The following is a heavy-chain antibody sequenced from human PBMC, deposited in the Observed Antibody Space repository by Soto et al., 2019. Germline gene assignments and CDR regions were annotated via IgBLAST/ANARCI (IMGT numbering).Heavy chain of an antibody. CDR3: ARREIQGPIDY. CDR1: GYSISSSNW. V-gene: IGHV4-28*01. CDR2: IYYSGTT. D-gene: IGHD1-26*01. J-gene: IGHJ4*02. Sequence: ETLSLTCAVSGYSISSSNWWGWIRQPPGKGLEWIVYIYYSGTTYYNPSLKSRVTMSLDTSKNQFSLKLTSVTALDTAVYYCARREIQGPIDYWGQGTLVTVSS.